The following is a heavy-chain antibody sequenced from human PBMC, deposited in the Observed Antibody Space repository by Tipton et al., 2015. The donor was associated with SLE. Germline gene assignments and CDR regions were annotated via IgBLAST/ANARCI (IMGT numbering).Heavy chain of an antibody. V-gene: IGHV3-30*02. CDR1: GFTFSSYG. CDR3: AKDQWLASYYFDY. Sequence: GSLRLSCAASGFTFSSYGMHWVRQAPGKGLEWVAFIRYDGSNKYYADSVKGRFTISRDNSKNTLYLQMNSLRAEDTAVYYCAKDQWLASYYFDYWGQGTLVTVSS. D-gene: IGHD6-19*01. CDR2: IRYDGSNK. J-gene: IGHJ4*02.